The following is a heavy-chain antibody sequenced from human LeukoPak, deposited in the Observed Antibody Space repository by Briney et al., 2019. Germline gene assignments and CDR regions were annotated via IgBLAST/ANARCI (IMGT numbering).Heavy chain of an antibody. CDR3: TRDTPYMPFDY. CDR2: ISSSSSTI. J-gene: IGHJ4*02. D-gene: IGHD2-2*01. V-gene: IGHV3-48*04. CDR1: GFTFSSYS. Sequence: GGSLRLSCAASGFTFSSYSMNWVRQAPGKGLEWVSYISSSSSTIYYADSVKGRFTVSRDIAKNSLYLQMNSLRAEDTAVYYCTRDTPYMPFDYWGQGTLVTVSS.